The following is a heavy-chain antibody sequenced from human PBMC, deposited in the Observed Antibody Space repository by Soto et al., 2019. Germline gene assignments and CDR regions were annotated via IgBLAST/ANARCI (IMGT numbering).Heavy chain of an antibody. V-gene: IGHV1-46*03. CDR3: ARDPKNDFWSGYFDD. CDR1: GYTFTSYY. Sequence: ASVKVSCKASGYTFTSYYMHWVRQAPGQGLEWKGIINPSGGSTSYAQKFQSRVTMTRDTSTSTVYMELSSLISEDMAVYYCARDPKNDFWSGYFDDWGQGTLVTVSS. D-gene: IGHD3-3*01. J-gene: IGHJ4*02. CDR2: INPSGGST.